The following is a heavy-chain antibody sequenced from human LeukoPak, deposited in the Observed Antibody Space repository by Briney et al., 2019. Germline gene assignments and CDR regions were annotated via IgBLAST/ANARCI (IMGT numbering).Heavy chain of an antibody. CDR2: IYYSGST. CDR3: ARAISTVTTWFDP. J-gene: IGHJ5*02. Sequence: SETLSLTCTVSGGSISSGGYYWGWIRQHPGKGLEWIGYIYYSGSTYYNPSLKSRVTISVDTSKNQFSLKLSSVTAADTAVYYCARAISTVTTWFDPWGQGTLVTVSS. D-gene: IGHD4-11*01. CDR1: GGSISSGGYY. V-gene: IGHV4-31*03.